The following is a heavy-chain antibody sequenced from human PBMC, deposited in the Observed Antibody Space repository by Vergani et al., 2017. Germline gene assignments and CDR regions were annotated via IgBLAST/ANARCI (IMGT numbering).Heavy chain of an antibody. D-gene: IGHD2-2*01. CDR2: IIPIIGIA. V-gene: IGHV1-69*04. CDR1: GGTFSSYA. Sequence: QVQLVQSGAEVKKPGSSVKVSCKASGGTFSSYAISWVRQAPGQGLEWMGRIIPIIGIANYAQKFQGRVTITADKSTSTAYMELSSLRSEDTAVYYCARDLFVVVPAAMVGMDVWGQGTTVTVSS. J-gene: IGHJ6*02. CDR3: ARDLFVVVPAAMVGMDV.